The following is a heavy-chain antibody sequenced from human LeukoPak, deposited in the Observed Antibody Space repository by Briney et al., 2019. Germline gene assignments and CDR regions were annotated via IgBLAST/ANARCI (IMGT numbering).Heavy chain of an antibody. D-gene: IGHD4-17*01. CDR1: GFSFSSYT. V-gene: IGHV3-21*01. CDR2: INTSSSYI. Sequence: PGGSLRLSCAASGFSFSSYTMNWVRQAPGKGVGWVSSINTSSSYINYADSVKGRFIISRDNAKNSLSLQMNNLRAEDTAVYYCTKGGFDYGDPDPGVIDYWGQGTLVTVSS. CDR3: TKGGFDYGDPDPGVIDY. J-gene: IGHJ4*02.